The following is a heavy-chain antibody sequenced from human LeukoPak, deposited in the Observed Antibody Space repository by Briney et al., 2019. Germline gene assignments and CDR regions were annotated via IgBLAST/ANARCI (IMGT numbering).Heavy chain of an antibody. D-gene: IGHD4-17*01. J-gene: IGHJ4*02. CDR2: IYYSGST. Sequence: PSETLSLTCTVSGGSITDYYWSWIRQPPGKGLEWIGYIYYSGSTNYNPSLKSRVTISVDTSKNQFSLKLSSMTAADTAVYYCASYGENDYWGQGTLVTVSS. CDR3: ASYGENDY. CDR1: GGSITDYY. V-gene: IGHV4-59*08.